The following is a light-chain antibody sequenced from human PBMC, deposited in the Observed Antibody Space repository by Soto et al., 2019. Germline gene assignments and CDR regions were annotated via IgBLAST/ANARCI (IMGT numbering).Light chain of an antibody. CDR1: QDINNW. J-gene: IGKJ3*01. CDR3: QQANSFPFT. V-gene: IGKV1-12*01. CDR2: AAS. Sequence: DIQLTQYPSSVSASVGDRVTITCRSSQDINNWLAWYQRKPGKAPKLLIYAASTLQTGVPSRFSGSGSGTDFTLPISSLQPEDFANYTCQQANSFPFTFGPGTQVDSK.